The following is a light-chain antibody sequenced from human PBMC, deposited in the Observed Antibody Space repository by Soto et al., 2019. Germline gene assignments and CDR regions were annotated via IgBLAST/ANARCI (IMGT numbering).Light chain of an antibody. CDR3: HQYTNSPPWT. CDR1: QSVSTN. CDR2: GAS. Sequence: EILMTQSPATLSVSPGDRATLSCRASQSVSTNLAWYQQRPGQAPTLLIYGASTRATGIPARFSGSGSGTEFSLTTSSMQSHDFAVSYCHQYTNSPPWTFGQGTKVELK. J-gene: IGKJ1*01. V-gene: IGKV3-15*01.